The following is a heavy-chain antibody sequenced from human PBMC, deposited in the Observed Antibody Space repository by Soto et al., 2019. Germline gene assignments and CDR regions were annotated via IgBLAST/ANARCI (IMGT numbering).Heavy chain of an antibody. CDR1: GGSISSSSYY. CDR3: ARQSGHYDLLIYYYYYMDV. V-gene: IGHV4-39*01. D-gene: IGHD3-9*01. CDR2: IYYSGST. Sequence: SETLSLTCTVSGGSISSSSYYWGWIRQPPGKGLEWIGSIYYSGSTYYNPSLKSRVTMSVDTSKSQFSLRLSSVTAADTAVYYCARQSGHYDLLIYYYYYMDVWGKGTTVTVSS. J-gene: IGHJ6*03.